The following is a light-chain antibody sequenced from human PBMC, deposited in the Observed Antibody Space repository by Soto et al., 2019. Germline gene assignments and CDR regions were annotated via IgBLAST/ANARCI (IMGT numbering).Light chain of an antibody. V-gene: IGLV2-11*01. CDR3: FSHRGGDSHV. J-gene: IGLJ1*01. CDR2: DVS. CDR1: SSDVGGYNY. Sequence: QSVLTQPRSVSGSPGQSVTISCTGTSSDVGGYNYVSWYQQHPGKAPKLVIYDVSQRPSGVPDRFSGSKTGNTASLTISGLQAEDEADYYCFSHRGGDSHVFGTGTKVTVL.